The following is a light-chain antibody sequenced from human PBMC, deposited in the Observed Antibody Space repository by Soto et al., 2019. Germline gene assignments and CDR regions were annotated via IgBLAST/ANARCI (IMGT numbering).Light chain of an antibody. CDR2: EVT. CDR1: SSDVGNYNY. CDR3: ISYAGSDNLV. Sequence: QSALTQRPSASGSPGQSVTISCTGTSSDVGNYNYVSWYQQHPGKAPKLLIYEVTKRPSGVPDRFSGSKSDNTASLTVSGLQAEDEADYYCISYAGSDNLVVGGGTKLTVL. J-gene: IGLJ2*01. V-gene: IGLV2-8*01.